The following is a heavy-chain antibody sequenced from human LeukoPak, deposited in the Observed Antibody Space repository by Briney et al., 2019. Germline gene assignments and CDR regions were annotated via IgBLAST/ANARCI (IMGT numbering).Heavy chain of an antibody. V-gene: IGHV1-18*01. D-gene: IGHD3-10*01. CDR2: ISAHNGNT. J-gene: IGHJ6*02. CDR3: GREVVNYHASGSFSPRQDYYGMDV. CDR1: GHSFGNYG. Sequence: ASVKVSCKASGHSFGNYGFSWVRQAPGQGLEWMGGISAHNGNTNYAQKFQGRVTMTTDSSTTTAYMELRSLSSDDTAVYYCGREVVNYHASGSFSPRQDYYGMDVWGQGTTVIVSS.